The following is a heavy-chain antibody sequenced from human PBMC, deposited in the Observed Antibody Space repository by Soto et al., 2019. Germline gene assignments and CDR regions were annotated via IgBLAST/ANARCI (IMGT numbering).Heavy chain of an antibody. J-gene: IGHJ6*02. CDR2: ISGSGGYT. CDR3: ATASPLVAPGGMFIYYYYGLDV. V-gene: IGHV3-23*01. Sequence: EVQLLESGGGLVQPGGSLRLSCAGSGFSFSTYAMSWVRQAPGKGLEWVSGISGSGGYTNYAESVQGRFTISRDNSKTTLYLQKNSLRVDDTAVYYCATASPLVAPGGMFIYYYYGLDVWGQGTTVTVSS. CDR1: GFSFSTYA. D-gene: IGHD3-10*02.